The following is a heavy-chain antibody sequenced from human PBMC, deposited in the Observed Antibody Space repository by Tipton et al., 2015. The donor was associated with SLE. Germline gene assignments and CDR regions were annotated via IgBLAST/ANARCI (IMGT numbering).Heavy chain of an antibody. CDR2: IYTSGST. D-gene: IGHD4-11*01. CDR1: GGSLSSYY. V-gene: IGHV4-4*07. CDR3: ARGLQSVGAFDI. Sequence: TLSLTCTVSGGSLSSYYWSWIRQPAGKGLEWIGRIYTSGSTNYNPSLQSRVTMSVDTSKNQFSLKLSSVTAADTAVYYCARGLQSVGAFDIWGQGTMVTVSS. J-gene: IGHJ3*02.